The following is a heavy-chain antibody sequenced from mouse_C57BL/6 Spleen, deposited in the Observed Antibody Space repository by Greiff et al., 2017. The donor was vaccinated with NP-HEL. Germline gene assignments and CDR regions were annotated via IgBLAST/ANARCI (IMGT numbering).Heavy chain of an antibody. V-gene: IGHV2-2*01. D-gene: IGHD2-4*01. CDR2: IWSGGST. CDR3: ARNFYDYDEYFDV. CDR1: GFSLTSYG. J-gene: IGHJ1*03. Sequence: QVQLQQSGPGLVQPSQSLSITCTVSGFSLTSYGVHWVRQSPGKGLEWLGVIWSGGSTDYNAAFISRLSISKDNSKSQVFFKMNSLQADDTAIYYCARNFYDYDEYFDVWGTGTTVTVSS.